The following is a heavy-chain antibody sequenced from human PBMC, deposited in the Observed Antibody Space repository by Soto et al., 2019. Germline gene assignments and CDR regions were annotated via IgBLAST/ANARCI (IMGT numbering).Heavy chain of an antibody. J-gene: IGHJ6*02. CDR1: GFTFSDYY. D-gene: IGHD2-21*02. CDR2: ISSSSSYT. CDR3: ARPVTAFGMDV. Sequence: QVQLVETGGGLVKPGGSLRLSCAASGFTFSDYYMSWIRQAPGKGLEWVSYISSSSSYTNYADSVKGRFTISRDNAKNSLYLQMNSLRAEDTAVYYCARPVTAFGMDVWGQGTTVTVSS. V-gene: IGHV3-11*05.